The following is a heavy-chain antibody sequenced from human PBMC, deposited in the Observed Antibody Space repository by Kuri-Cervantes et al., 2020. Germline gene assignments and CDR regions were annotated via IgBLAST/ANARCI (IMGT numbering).Heavy chain of an antibody. CDR3: ARLGGPRYFDWLQHSYYYYYGMDV. Sequence: SETLSLTCTVSGGSVSSGSYYWSWIRQPPGKGLEWIGYIYYSGSTNYNPSLKSRVTISVDTSKNQFSLKLSSVTAADTAVYYCARLGGPRYFDWLQHSYYYYYGMDVWGQGTTVTVSS. V-gene: IGHV4-61*01. CDR1: GGSVSSGSYY. J-gene: IGHJ6*02. CDR2: IYYSGST. D-gene: IGHD3-9*01.